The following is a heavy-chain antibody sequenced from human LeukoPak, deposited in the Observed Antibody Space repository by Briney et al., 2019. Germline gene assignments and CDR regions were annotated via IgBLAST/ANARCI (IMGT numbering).Heavy chain of an antibody. V-gene: IGHV3-23*01. CDR3: AKDGYDYYYYYMDV. CDR2: ISGSGGST. CDR1: GFTFSSYA. D-gene: IGHD1-1*01. J-gene: IGHJ6*03. Sequence: PGGSLRLSCAASGFTFSSYAMSWVRQAPGKGLEWVSAISGSGGSTYYADSVKSRFTISRDNSKNTLYLQMNSLRAEDTAVYYCAKDGYDYYYYYMDVWGKGTTVTVSS.